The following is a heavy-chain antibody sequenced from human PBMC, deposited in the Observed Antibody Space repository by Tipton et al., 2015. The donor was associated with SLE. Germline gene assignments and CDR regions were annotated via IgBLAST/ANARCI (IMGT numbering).Heavy chain of an antibody. V-gene: IGHV4-4*07. CDR1: GGSISYDY. CDR2: IYSSGTK. Sequence: TLSLTCTVSGGSISYDYWSWIRQSAGKGPEWIGRIYSSGTKDYNPSLKSRLSMSIDASTNQVSLRLSSVTAADTAVYYCARGGGSYYDYWGQGMLVTVSS. CDR3: ARGGGSYYDY. J-gene: IGHJ4*02. D-gene: IGHD1-26*01.